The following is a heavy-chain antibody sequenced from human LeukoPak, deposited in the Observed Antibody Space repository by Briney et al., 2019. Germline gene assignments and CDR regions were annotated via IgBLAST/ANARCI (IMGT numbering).Heavy chain of an antibody. CDR2: ISSSGSTI. J-gene: IGHJ6*03. D-gene: IGHD1-26*01. V-gene: IGHV3-11*04. CDR1: GFTFSDYY. Sequence: GGSLRLSCAASGFTFSDYYMSWIRQAPGKGLEWVSYISSSGSTIYYADSVKGRFTISRDNAKDSLYLQMNSLRAEDTAVYYCARDQYSGDYYEGYYYYMDVWGKGTTVTVSS. CDR3: ARDQYSGDYYEGYYYYMDV.